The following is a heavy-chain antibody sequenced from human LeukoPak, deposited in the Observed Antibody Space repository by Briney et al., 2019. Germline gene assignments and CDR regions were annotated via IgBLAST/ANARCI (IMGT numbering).Heavy chain of an antibody. D-gene: IGHD5-18*01. CDR2: INSDGSST. CDR1: GFTFSSYW. CDR3: ARGRYSYEIDY. Sequence: GGSLRLSCAASGFTFSSYWMHWVRQAPGKGLVWVSRINSDGSSTSYADSVKGRFTISRDNAKNSLYLQMNSLRAEDTAVYYCARGRYSYEIDYWGQGTLVTVSS. J-gene: IGHJ4*02. V-gene: IGHV3-74*01.